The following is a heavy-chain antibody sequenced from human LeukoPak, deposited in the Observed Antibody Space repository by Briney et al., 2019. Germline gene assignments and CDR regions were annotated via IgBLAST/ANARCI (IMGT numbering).Heavy chain of an antibody. Sequence: ASVNVSFKSSVYTFTRYVISWVRQPPGQGLEWMGWISAYNGNTNYAQKLQGRVTMTTDTSTSTGYMELRSLRSDDTAVYYCARDENGSGSYPDYWGQGTLVTVSS. CDR2: ISAYNGNT. CDR1: VYTFTRYV. CDR3: ARDENGSGSYPDY. D-gene: IGHD3-10*01. J-gene: IGHJ4*02. V-gene: IGHV1-18*01.